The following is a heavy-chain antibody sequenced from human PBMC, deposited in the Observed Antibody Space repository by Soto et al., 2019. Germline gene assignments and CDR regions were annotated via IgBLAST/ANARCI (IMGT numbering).Heavy chain of an antibody. CDR1: GGSISSGGYS. J-gene: IGHJ4*02. D-gene: IGHD1-26*01. Sequence: SETLSLTCAVSGGSISSGGYSWSWIRQPPGKGLEWSGYFYHSWSTYYNPSLKSRVTLSVDRSKNQFSLKPDSVTPADTAVYYCVRDRSWAFDYWGQGTLVTVSS. V-gene: IGHV4-30-2*01. CDR3: VRDRSWAFDY. CDR2: FYHSWST.